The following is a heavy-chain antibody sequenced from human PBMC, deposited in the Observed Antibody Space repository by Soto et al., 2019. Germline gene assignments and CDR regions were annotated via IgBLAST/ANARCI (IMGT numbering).Heavy chain of an antibody. CDR3: ASSFKGYYGSGNAFDI. D-gene: IGHD3-10*01. CDR2: IYHSGST. J-gene: IGHJ3*02. Sequence: QVQLQESGPGLVKPSGTLSLTCAVSSRSISSSNWWSWVRQPPGKGLEWIGEIYHSGSTNYNPSLKSRVTISVDKSKNQFSLKLSSVTAADTAVYYCASSFKGYYGSGNAFDIWGQGTMVTVSS. CDR1: SRSISSSNW. V-gene: IGHV4-4*02.